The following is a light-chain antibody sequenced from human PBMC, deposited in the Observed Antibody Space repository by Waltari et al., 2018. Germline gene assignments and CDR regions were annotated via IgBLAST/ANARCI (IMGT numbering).Light chain of an antibody. CDR3: CSYAGSVV. CDR2: EGT. J-gene: IGLJ2*01. V-gene: IGLV2-23*01. CDR1: SSDVGNYNL. Sequence: QSALTQPDSVYGSPGQSITISCTGASSDVGNYNLVSWYQHHPGKAPKLMIYEGTKRPSGVSNRFSGSKSGNTASLTISGLQAEDEADYYCCSYAGSVVFGGGTKLTVL.